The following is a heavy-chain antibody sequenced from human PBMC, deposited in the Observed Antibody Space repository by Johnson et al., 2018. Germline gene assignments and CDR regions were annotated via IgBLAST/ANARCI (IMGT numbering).Heavy chain of an antibody. Sequence: QVQLQESGPGLVKPSQTLSLTCTVSGGSISSGGYYWTWIRQHPGKGLEWIGYIYYSGSTYYNPSLKSRITISADTSKNQFSLKLSSVTAADTAVYYCVREDGYKYIPDYWGQGTLVTVSS. V-gene: IGHV4-31*03. CDR1: GGSISSGGYY. J-gene: IGHJ4*02. D-gene: IGHD5-24*01. CDR3: VREDGYKYIPDY. CDR2: IYYSGST.